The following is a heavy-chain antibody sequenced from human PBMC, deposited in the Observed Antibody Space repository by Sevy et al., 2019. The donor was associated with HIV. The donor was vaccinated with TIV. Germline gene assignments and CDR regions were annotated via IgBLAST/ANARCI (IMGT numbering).Heavy chain of an antibody. Sequence: GGSLRLSCAASGFTFDDYAMHWVRQAPGKGLEWVSLISWDGGSTYYADSVKGRFTISRDNSKNSLYLQMNSLRAEDTALYYCAKDIKGYDFWSGSNRGGTHYYYYGMDVWVQRTTVTVSS. CDR1: GFTFDDYA. J-gene: IGHJ6*02. CDR3: AKDIKGYDFWSGSNRGGTHYYYYGMDV. CDR2: ISWDGGST. V-gene: IGHV3-43D*03. D-gene: IGHD3-3*01.